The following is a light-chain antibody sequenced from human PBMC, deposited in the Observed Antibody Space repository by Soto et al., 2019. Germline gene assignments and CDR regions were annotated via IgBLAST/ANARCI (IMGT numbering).Light chain of an antibody. J-gene: IGLJ2*01. CDR1: SSVVGGYNY. CDR3: CSYAGSHVL. V-gene: IGLV2-11*01. CDR2: DVS. Sequence: QSALTQPRSVSGSPGQSVTISCTGTSSVVGGYNYVSWYQQHPGKAPKLMIYDVSQPPSGVPDRFSGSKSGNTASLTISGRQHEDEADYYCCSYAGSHVLFGGGTQLTVL.